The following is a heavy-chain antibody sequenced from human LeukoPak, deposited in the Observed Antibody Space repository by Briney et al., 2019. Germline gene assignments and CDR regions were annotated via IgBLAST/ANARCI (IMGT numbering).Heavy chain of an antibody. V-gene: IGHV3-7*01. J-gene: IGHJ4*02. CDR2: IKQDGSEK. CDR1: GFTFTNYW. Sequence: PGGSLRLSCAASGFTFTNYWMTWVRQAPGKGLEWVANIKQDGSEKYYVDSVKGRFTISRDNAKNSLYLQMNSLRAEDTAVYYCARDQDIGASYGFDYWGQGTLVTVSS. CDR3: ARDQDIGASYGFDY. D-gene: IGHD5-18*01.